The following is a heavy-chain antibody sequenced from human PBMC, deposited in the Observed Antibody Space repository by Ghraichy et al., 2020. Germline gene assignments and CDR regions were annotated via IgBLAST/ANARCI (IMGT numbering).Heavy chain of an antibody. J-gene: IGHJ4*02. CDR3: AADPRGNWNFGY. D-gene: IGHD1-20*01. V-gene: IGHV1-58*01. Sequence: SVKVSCKASGFTFTSSAVQWVRQARGPRLEWIGWIVVGSGNTNYAQKFQERVTITRDMSTSTAYMELSSLRSEDTAVYYCAADPRGNWNFGYWGQGTLVTVSS. CDR2: IVVGSGNT. CDR1: GFTFTSSA.